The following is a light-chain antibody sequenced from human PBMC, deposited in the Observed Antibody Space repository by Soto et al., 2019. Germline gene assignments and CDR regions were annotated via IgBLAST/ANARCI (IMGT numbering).Light chain of an antibody. CDR1: SSDVGSYNL. V-gene: IGLV2-23*01. CDR2: EGG. Sequence: QSALTQPASVSGSPGQSITMSCTGTSSDVGSYNLVSWYQQHPGKAPKLMIYEGGKRPSGVSNRFSGAKSGNTASLTISGLQAEDEADYYCCSFAGSSTSWVFGRGTKVTVL. CDR3: CSFAGSSTSWV. J-gene: IGLJ3*02.